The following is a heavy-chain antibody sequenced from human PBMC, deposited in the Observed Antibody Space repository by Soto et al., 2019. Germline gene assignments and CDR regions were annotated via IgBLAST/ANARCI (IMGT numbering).Heavy chain of an antibody. CDR3: ARHGPLGMATTSVSDAFDI. CDR2: IDPSDSCT. V-gene: IGHV5-10-1*01. D-gene: IGHD5-12*01. CDR1: GYSFTSYW. J-gene: IGHJ3*02. Sequence: GESLKISCKGSGYSFTSYWISWVLQMPGKGLEWMGRIDPSDSCTNYSPSFQGHVTISADKSISTAYLQWSSLKASDTAMYYCARHGPLGMATTSVSDAFDIWGQGTMVTVSS.